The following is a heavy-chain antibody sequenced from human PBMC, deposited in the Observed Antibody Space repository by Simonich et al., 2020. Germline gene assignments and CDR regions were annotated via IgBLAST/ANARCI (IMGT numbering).Heavy chain of an antibody. CDR1: GGSFSGYY. CDR2: INHSGTT. Sequence: QVQLQQWGAGLLKPSETLSLTCAVYGGSFSGYYWSWIHQTPGKGLEWIGEINHSGTTNYHPSLKSRVTISVHTSKNQFSLKLSSVTAADTAVYYCARPLGIVWAFDIWGQGTMVTVSS. CDR3: ARPLGIVWAFDI. D-gene: IGHD3-16*01. J-gene: IGHJ3*02. V-gene: IGHV4-34*01.